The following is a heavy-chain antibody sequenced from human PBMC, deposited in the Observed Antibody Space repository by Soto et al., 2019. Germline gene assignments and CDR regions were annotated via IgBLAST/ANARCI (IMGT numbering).Heavy chain of an antibody. J-gene: IGHJ4*02. V-gene: IGHV3-23*01. D-gene: IGHD5-12*01. Sequence: EVQLLESGGGLVQPGGSLRLSCAASGFTFSSYAMSWVRQAPGKGLEWVSAISGSGGSTYYADSVKGRFTISRDNSKNTLYLQMNSRRAEDTAVYYCAKGRLYSGYRGPFDYWGQGTLVTVSS. CDR2: ISGSGGST. CDR3: AKGRLYSGYRGPFDY. CDR1: GFTFSSYA.